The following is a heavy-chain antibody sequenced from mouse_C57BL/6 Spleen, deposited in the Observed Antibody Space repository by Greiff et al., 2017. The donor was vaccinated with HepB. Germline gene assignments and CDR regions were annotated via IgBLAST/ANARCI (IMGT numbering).Heavy chain of an antibody. CDR2: ISDGGSYT. J-gene: IGHJ1*03. CDR3: ARDGGYYWYFDV. CDR1: GFTFSSYA. Sequence: DVQLVESGGGLVKPGGSLKLSCAASGFTFSSYAMSWVRQTPEKRLEWVATISDGGSYTYYPDNVKGRFTISRDNAKNNLYLQMSHLKSEDTAMYYCARDGGYYWYFDVWGTGTTVTVSS. V-gene: IGHV5-4*01. D-gene: IGHD1-1*02.